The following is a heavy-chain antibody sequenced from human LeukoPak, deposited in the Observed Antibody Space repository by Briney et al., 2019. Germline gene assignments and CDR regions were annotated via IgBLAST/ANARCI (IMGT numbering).Heavy chain of an antibody. CDR1: GGSISSSSAY. CDR2: IYYGKNT. J-gene: IGHJ4*02. V-gene: IGHV4-39*01. CDR3: VSPRGFSYGYFDY. Sequence: SETLSLTCTVSGGSISSSSAYWGWIRQPPGKGLEWIGSIYYGKNTYYNPSLKSRVTISADTSKNQFSLTLGSVSATDTAVYYCVSPRGFSYGYFDYWGQGTLVTVSS. D-gene: IGHD5-18*01.